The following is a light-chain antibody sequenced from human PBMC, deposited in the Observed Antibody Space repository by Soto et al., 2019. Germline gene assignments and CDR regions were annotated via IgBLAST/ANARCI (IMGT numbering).Light chain of an antibody. CDR2: LHSDGTH. J-gene: IGLJ3*02. Sequence: QLVLTQSPSASASLGVSVKLTCTLSGGHSTYAITWLQHQPEKGPRFLMRLHSDGTHYRGDGVPDRFSGSSSGAERYLTISSLQSEDEADYYCQTWDTGNHWVFGGGTKLTVL. CDR3: QTWDTGNHWV. CDR1: GGHSTYA. V-gene: IGLV4-69*01.